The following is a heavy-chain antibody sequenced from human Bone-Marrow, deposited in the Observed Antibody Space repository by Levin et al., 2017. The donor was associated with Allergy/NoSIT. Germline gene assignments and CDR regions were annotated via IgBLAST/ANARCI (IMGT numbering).Heavy chain of an antibody. D-gene: IGHD3-10*01. CDR2: IWYDGSNK. V-gene: IGHV3-33*01. Sequence: LSLTCAASGFTFSSYGMHWVRQAPGKGLEWVAVIWYDGSNKYYADSVKGRFTISRDNSKNTLYLQMNSLRAEDTAVYYCARDMALLLWFGEYNWVDPWGQGTLVTVSS. CDR1: GFTFSSYG. CDR3: ARDMALLLWFGEYNWVDP. J-gene: IGHJ5*02.